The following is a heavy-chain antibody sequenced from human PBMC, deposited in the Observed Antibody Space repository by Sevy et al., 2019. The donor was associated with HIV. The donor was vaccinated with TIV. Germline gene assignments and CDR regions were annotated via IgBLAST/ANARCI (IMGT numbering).Heavy chain of an antibody. CDR3: ARAAGGIAVAGTADY. D-gene: IGHD6-19*01. V-gene: IGHV3-7*01. CDR1: GFTFSSYW. Sequence: GGSLRLSCAASGFTFSSYWMSWVRQAPGKGLEWVANIKQDGSEKYYVDSVKGRFIISRDNAKNSLYLQMNSLRAEDTAVYYCARAAGGIAVAGTADYWGQGTLVTVSS. CDR2: IKQDGSEK. J-gene: IGHJ4*02.